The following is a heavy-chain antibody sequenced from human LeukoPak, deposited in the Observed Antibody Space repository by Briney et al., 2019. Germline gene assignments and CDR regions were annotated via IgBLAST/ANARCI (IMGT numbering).Heavy chain of an antibody. Sequence: GGSLRLSCAASGFTFSSYAMHRVRQAPGKGLEWVAVISYDGSNTYYADSVKGRFTISRDNSKNTLYLQMNSLRAEDTAVYYCARGRNDYVWGSYLNWFDPWGQGTLVTVSS. CDR3: ARGRNDYVWGSYLNWFDP. CDR2: ISYDGSNT. J-gene: IGHJ5*02. D-gene: IGHD3-16*02. V-gene: IGHV3-30*04. CDR1: GFTFSSYA.